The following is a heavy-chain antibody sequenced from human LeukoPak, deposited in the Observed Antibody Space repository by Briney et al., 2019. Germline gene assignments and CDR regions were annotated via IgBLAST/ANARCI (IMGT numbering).Heavy chain of an antibody. V-gene: IGHV5-51*01. J-gene: IGHJ4*02. CDR1: GYSFTSYW. CDR3: ARSSHYYYGSGPLHAYYFDY. D-gene: IGHD3-10*01. CDR2: IYPGDSDT. Sequence: GESLKISCKGSGYSFTSYWIGWVRQMPGKGLEWMGIIYPGDSDTRNSPSFQGQVTISADKSMSTAYLQWSSLKASDTAMYYCARSSHYYYGSGPLHAYYFDYWGQGTLVTVSS.